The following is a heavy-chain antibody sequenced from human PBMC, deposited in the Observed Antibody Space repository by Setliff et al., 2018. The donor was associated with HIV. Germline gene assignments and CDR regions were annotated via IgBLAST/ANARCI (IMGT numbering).Heavy chain of an antibody. CDR1: GYTFTTYA. CDR3: GRDRLNVDSSGWGVGY. D-gene: IGHD3-22*01. V-gene: IGHV1-3*01. Sequence: ASVKVSCKASGYTFTTYAIFWVRQAPGQRLEWMGWINEASGNTKCSQKFQGRVTITRDTSASTAYMELSSLSSEETAVYYCGRDRLNVDSSGWGVGYWGQGTLVTVSS. CDR2: INEASGNT. J-gene: IGHJ4*02.